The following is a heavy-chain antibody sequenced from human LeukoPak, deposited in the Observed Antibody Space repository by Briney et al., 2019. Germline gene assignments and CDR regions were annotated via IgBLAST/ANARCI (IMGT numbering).Heavy chain of an antibody. CDR2: INHSGST. V-gene: IGHV4-34*01. CDR3: ARLGYSGSYYERTFDI. Sequence: SETLSLTCTVSGGSINSYYWSWIRQPPGKGLEWIGEINHSGSTNYNPSLKSRVTISVDSSKNQFSLRLISVTAADTAVYYCARLGYSGSYYERTFDIWGQGTMVTVSS. CDR1: GGSINSYY. D-gene: IGHD1-26*01. J-gene: IGHJ3*02.